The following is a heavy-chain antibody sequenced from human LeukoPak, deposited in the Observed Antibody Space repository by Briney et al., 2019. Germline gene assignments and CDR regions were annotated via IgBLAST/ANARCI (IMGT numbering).Heavy chain of an antibody. J-gene: IGHJ5*02. CDR3: ARAVAGITRNWFDP. V-gene: IGHV4-39*07. D-gene: IGHD6-19*01. Sequence: PSETLSLTCTVSGGSISSSSYYWGWIRQPPGKGLEWIGSIYYSGSTYYNPSLKSRVTISVDTSKNQFSLKLSSVTAADTAVYYCARAVAGITRNWFDPWGQGTLVTVSS. CDR1: GGSISSSSYY. CDR2: IYYSGST.